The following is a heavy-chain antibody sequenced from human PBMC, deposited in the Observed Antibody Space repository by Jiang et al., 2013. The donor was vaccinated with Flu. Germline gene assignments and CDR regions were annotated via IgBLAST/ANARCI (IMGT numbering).Heavy chain of an antibody. CDR3: ARGYYELDY. J-gene: IGHJ4*02. CDR1: GFTFSSYA. V-gene: IGHV3-30*04. D-gene: IGHD3-22*01. CDR2: ISYDGSNK. Sequence: RLSCAASGFTFSSYAMHWVRQAPGKGLEWVAVISYDGSNKYYTDSVKGRFTISRDNSKNTLYLQMNSLRAEDTAVYYCARGYYELDYWGQGTLVTVSS.